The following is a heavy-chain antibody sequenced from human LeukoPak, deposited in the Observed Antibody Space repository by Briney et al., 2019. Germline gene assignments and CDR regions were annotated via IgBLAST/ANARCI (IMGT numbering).Heavy chain of an antibody. V-gene: IGHV3-23*01. D-gene: IGHD3-22*01. CDR3: AKPYYYDSSGYEHDAFDI. CDR1: GFTFSSYS. Sequence: GGSLRLSCAASGFTFSSYSMAWVRQAPGKGLEWVSAISGSGGSTYYADSVKGRFTISRDNSKNTLYLQMNSLRAEDTAVYYCAKPYYYDSSGYEHDAFDIWGQGTMVTVSS. J-gene: IGHJ3*02. CDR2: ISGSGGST.